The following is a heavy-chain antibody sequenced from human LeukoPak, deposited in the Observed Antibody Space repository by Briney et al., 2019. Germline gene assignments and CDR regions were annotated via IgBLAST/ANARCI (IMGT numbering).Heavy chain of an antibody. V-gene: IGHV4-39*07. J-gene: IGHJ5*02. CDR3: ARDGGSCSSTSCYQWFDP. CDR1: GGSISSSSYY. CDR2: IYYSGST. Sequence: SETLSLTCTVSGGSISSSSYYWGWIRQPPGKGLEWIGSIYYSGSTYYNPSLKSRVTISVDTSKNQFSLKLSSVTAADTAVYYCARDGGSCSSTSCYQWFDPWGQGTLVTVSS. D-gene: IGHD2-2*01.